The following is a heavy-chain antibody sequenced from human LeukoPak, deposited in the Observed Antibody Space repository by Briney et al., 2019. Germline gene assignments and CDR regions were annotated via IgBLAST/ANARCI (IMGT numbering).Heavy chain of an antibody. V-gene: IGHV3-30*04. Sequence: PGGSLRLSCAASGFTFSSYAMHWVRQAPGKGLEWVAVISYDGSNKYYADSVKGRFTISRDNSKNTLYLQMNSLRAEDTAVYYCARGSRVRSYYYYGMHVWGQGTTVTVSS. J-gene: IGHJ6*02. CDR2: ISYDGSNK. CDR1: GFTFSSYA. CDR3: ARGSRVRSYYYYGMHV. D-gene: IGHD6-6*01.